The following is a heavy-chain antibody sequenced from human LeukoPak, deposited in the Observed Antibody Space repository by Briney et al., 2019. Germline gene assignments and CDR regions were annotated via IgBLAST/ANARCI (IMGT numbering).Heavy chain of an antibody. CDR2: ISAYNGNT. CDR3: ARTGLRFLEWLPRDY. CDR1: GGTFSSYG. J-gene: IGHJ4*02. V-gene: IGHV1-18*01. D-gene: IGHD3-3*01. Sequence: GASVKVSCKASGGTFSSYGISWVRQAPGQGLEWMGWISAYNGNTNYAQKLQGRVTMTTDTSTSTAYMELRSLRSDDTAVYYRARTGLRFLEWLPRDYWGQGTLVTVSS.